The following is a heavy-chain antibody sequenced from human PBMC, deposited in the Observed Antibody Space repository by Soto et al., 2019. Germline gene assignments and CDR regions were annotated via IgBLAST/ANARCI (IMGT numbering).Heavy chain of an antibody. V-gene: IGHV3-23*01. Sequence: EVQLLESGGGLVQPGGSLRLSCAGSTFAFTSFAMSWVRQAPGKGLEWVADISGSGGNTYYADSVKGRFTISGDNSKYTVYLEMNSLRAEATALYYCAKFDSTSSFYYLYGLDVWGRGTTVIVSS. CDR3: AKFDSTSSFYYLYGLDV. D-gene: IGHD6-6*01. CDR2: ISGSGGNT. CDR1: TFAFTSFA. J-gene: IGHJ6*02.